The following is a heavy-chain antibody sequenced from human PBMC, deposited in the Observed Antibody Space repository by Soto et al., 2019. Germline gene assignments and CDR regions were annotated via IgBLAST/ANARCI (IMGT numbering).Heavy chain of an antibody. CDR3: AGGSAYSDYDLGY. CDR1: GFTFSSYA. CDR2: VSGTGGSA. V-gene: IGHV3-23*01. J-gene: IGHJ4*01. Sequence: GGSLRLSCAASGFTFSSYAMTLVRQAPGKGLEWVSGVSGTGGSAYYADSVKGRFTISRDKSTNTLYLHMNSLRAEDTAVYYCAGGSAYSDYDLGYWGQEXLVTVSS. D-gene: IGHD4-17*01.